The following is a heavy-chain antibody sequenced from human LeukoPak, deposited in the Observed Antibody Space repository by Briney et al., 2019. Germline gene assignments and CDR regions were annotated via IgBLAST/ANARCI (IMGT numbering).Heavy chain of an antibody. Sequence: ASVKVSCKASGYTFTSYYMHWVRQAPGQGLKWMGLINPSGGTTRYAQKFQGRVTMTRDLSTSTDYMELSSLRSDDTAVYFCARDNSVGDYAWWFDPWGQGTLVTVSS. V-gene: IGHV1-46*01. D-gene: IGHD1-26*01. CDR2: INPSGGTT. CDR1: GYTFTSYY. CDR3: ARDNSVGDYAWWFDP. J-gene: IGHJ5*02.